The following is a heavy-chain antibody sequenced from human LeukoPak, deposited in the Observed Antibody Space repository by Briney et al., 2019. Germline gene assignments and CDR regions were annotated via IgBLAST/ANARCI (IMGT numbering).Heavy chain of an antibody. J-gene: IGHJ4*02. CDR2: TRNKANNYAT. CDR3: TRWRSGTSD. V-gene: IGHV3-72*01. Sequence: PGGSLRLSCAASGYTLSDHYIDWVRQAPGKGLEWVGHTRNKANNYATEYAASVKGRFTISRDDSRNSVYLQRNSLKTEDTAVYYCTRWRSGTSDWGQGTLVTVSS. CDR1: GYTLSDHY. D-gene: IGHD4-23*01.